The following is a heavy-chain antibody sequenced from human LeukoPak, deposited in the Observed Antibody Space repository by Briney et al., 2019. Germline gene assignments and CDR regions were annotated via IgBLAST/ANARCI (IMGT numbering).Heavy chain of an antibody. D-gene: IGHD3-16*01. Sequence: GRSLRLSCAASGFTFSSYAMHWVRQAPGKGLEWVAVISYDGGHQHYADSVKGRFTISRDNSKNTLYLQMNSLRAEDTAGYYCAKGGYYDYVWGSRNSYFDYWGQGTLVTVSS. CDR2: ISYDGGHQ. CDR3: AKGGYYDYVWGSRNSYFDY. CDR1: GFTFSSYA. J-gene: IGHJ4*02. V-gene: IGHV3-30*04.